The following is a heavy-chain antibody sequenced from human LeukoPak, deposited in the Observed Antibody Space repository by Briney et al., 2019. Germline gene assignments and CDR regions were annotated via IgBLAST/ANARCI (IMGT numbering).Heavy chain of an antibody. J-gene: IGHJ5*02. CDR3: AKDMRGYSYGPNWFDP. CDR2: ISGSGGST. CDR1: GFTFSSYG. D-gene: IGHD5-18*01. V-gene: IGHV3-23*01. Sequence: GGSLRLSCAASGFTFSSYGMSWVRQAPGKGLEWVSAISGSGGSTYYADSVKGRFTISRDNSKNTLYLQMNSLRAEDTAVYYCAKDMRGYSYGPNWFDPWGQGTLVTVSS.